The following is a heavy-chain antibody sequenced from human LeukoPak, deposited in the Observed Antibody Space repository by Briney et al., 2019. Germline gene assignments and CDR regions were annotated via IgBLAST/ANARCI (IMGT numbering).Heavy chain of an antibody. D-gene: IGHD3-22*01. V-gene: IGHV3-74*01. Sequence: GGSLRLSCAASGFTFSSYWMHWVRQAPGKGLVWVSRMNGDGGSTTYADSVKGRFTISRDNSKNTLYLQMNSLRAEDTAVYYCARGVVITSGLDYWGPGTLVTVSS. CDR2: MNGDGGST. J-gene: IGHJ4*02. CDR3: ARGVVITSGLDY. CDR1: GFTFSSYW.